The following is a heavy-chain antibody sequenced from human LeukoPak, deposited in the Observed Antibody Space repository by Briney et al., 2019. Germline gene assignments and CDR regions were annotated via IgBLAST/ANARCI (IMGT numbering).Heavy chain of an antibody. J-gene: IGHJ6*02. CDR2: ISSSSSTI. CDR1: GFTFSSYA. V-gene: IGHV3-48*04. D-gene: IGHD3-10*01. CDR3: ARDHRLLWFGELAYGMDV. Sequence: SGGSLRLSCAASGFTFSSYAMNWVRQAPGKGLEWVSYISSSSSTIYYADSVKGRFTISRDNAKNSLYLQMNSLRAEDTAVYYCARDHRLLWFGELAYGMDVWGQGTTVTVSS.